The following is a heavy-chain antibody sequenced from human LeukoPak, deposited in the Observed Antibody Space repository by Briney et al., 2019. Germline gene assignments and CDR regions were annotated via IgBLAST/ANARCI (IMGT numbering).Heavy chain of an antibody. V-gene: IGHV4-61*02. CDR2: IHSSGST. CDR3: ATSASGGSNYFDP. CDR1: GGSITSGSYY. Sequence: SETLSLTCTFSGGSITSGSYYWTWIRQPAGKGLEWVGRIHSSGSTNYNPSLNSRVTVSADTSNNQFSLKLSSVTAADTAIYYCATSASGGSNYFDPWGQGILVTVSS. D-gene: IGHD4/OR15-4a*01. J-gene: IGHJ5*02.